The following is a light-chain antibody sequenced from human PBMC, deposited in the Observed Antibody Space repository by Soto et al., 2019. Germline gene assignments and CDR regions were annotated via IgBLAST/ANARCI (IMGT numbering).Light chain of an antibody. Sequence: EIVLTQSPGTLSLSPGERATLSCRASQSVSSSYLAWYQQKPGQAPRLLIYGASSRATGIPDRFSGSGSGTDFTRTISRLEPEDFAVYSCQQYGSSRLTFGGGTKVEIK. CDR2: GAS. V-gene: IGKV3-20*01. J-gene: IGKJ4*01. CDR3: QQYGSSRLT. CDR1: QSVSSSY.